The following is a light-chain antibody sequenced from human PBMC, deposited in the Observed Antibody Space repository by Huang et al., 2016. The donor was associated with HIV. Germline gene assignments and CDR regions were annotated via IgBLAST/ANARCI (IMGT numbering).Light chain of an antibody. V-gene: IGKV1-39*01. CDR3: QQSRSFPLT. CDR1: QSITSY. CDR2: TAS. Sequence: DIQMTQSPSSLSASVGDRVTMTCRASQSITSYLNWYQQKPRNPPKLVIYTASVLQGGVPSRFSGSGSGTEFTLTISSLQPEDFATYYCQQSRSFPLTFGGGTKVEIK. J-gene: IGKJ4*01.